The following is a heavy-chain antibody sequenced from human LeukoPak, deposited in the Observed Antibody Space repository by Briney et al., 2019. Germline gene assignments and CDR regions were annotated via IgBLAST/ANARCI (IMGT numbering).Heavy chain of an antibody. CDR1: GYTFTGYY. J-gene: IGHJ6*04. Sequence: ASVKVSCKASGYTFTGYYMHWVRQAPGQGLEWVGWINPNSGGTNYAQKFQGRVTMTRDTSISTAYMELSRLRSDDTAVYYCARDRGYYDFWSGYSIGMDVWGKGTTVTVSS. V-gene: IGHV1-2*02. CDR2: INPNSGGT. CDR3: ARDRGYYDFWSGYSIGMDV. D-gene: IGHD3-3*01.